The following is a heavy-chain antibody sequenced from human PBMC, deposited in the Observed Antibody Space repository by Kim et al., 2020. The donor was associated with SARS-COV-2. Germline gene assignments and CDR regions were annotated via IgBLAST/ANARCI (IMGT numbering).Heavy chain of an antibody. CDR3: ARDYRLLWFGELGYYGMDV. D-gene: IGHD3-10*01. V-gene: IGHV3-21*01. J-gene: IGHJ6*02. CDR1: GFTFSSYS. Sequence: GGSLRLSCAASGFTFSSYSMNWVRQAPGKGLEWVSSISSSSSYIYYADSVKSRFTISRDNAKNSLYLQMNSLRAEDTAVYYCARDYRLLWFGELGYYGMDVWGQGTTVTVSS. CDR2: ISSSSSYI.